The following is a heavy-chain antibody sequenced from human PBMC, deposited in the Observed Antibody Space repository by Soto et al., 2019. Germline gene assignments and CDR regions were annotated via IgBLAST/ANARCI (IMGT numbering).Heavy chain of an antibody. V-gene: IGHV1-2*02. J-gene: IGHJ6*03. CDR2: MNPNSGGT. D-gene: IGHD5-12*01. CDR1: GYRFGDYY. Sequence: QVQLVQSGAEVKKPGASVTVSCKASGYRFGDYYLHWVRQAPGQGPEWMGWMNPNSGGTKYAQKFKGRVTMTRDTSVRTAFMELNWLKSDDTAVYYCARESGGATATLDYYYFYMDVWGIGTTVTVSS. CDR3: ARESGGATATLDYYYFYMDV.